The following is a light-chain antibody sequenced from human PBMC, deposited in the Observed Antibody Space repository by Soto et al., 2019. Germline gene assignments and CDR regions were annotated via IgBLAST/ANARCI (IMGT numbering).Light chain of an antibody. CDR3: QQYGSSGYT. CDR1: QSVSSSY. V-gene: IGKV3-20*01. CDR2: AAS. Sequence: EIGLTQSPGTLSLSPGERATLSCRASQSVSSSYLAWYQQKPGQAPRLLIYAASSRATGIPDRFSGSGSGTDFTLTISRLEPEDFAVYYCQQYGSSGYTFGQGTKVEIK. J-gene: IGKJ2*01.